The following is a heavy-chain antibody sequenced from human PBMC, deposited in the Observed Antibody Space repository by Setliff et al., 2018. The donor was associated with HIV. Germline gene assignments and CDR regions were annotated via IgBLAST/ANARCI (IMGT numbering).Heavy chain of an antibody. CDR3: ATPVTSRGYYYMDV. J-gene: IGHJ6*03. V-gene: IGHV4-39*07. Sequence: SETLSLTCTVSGGSISSSSYYWGWIRQPPGKGLEWIGSIYYSGSTYYNPSLKSRVTISVDTSKNQFSLKLKSVTAADTAVYYCATPVTSRGYYYMDVWGKGTTVTVSS. CDR2: IYYSGST. D-gene: IGHD4-17*01. CDR1: GGSISSSSYY.